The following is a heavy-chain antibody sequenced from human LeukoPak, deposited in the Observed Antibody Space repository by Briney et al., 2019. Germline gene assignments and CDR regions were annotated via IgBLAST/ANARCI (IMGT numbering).Heavy chain of an antibody. CDR3: AREVEQLVDY. CDR2: ISSSGSTI. D-gene: IGHD6-13*01. CDR1: GFTFSSYE. Sequence: GGSLRLSCAASGFTFSSYEMNWVRQAPGKGLEWVSYISSSGSTIYYADSVKGRFTISRDNAKNSLYLQMNSLRAEDTAVYYCAREVEQLVDYWGQGTLVTVSS. J-gene: IGHJ4*02. V-gene: IGHV3-48*03.